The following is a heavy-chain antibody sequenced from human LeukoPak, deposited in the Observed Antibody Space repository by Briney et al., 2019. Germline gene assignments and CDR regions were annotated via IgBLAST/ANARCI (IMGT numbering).Heavy chain of an antibody. V-gene: IGHV3-64*01. D-gene: IGHD5-24*01. CDR2: ISSNGGST. Sequence: PGGSLRLSCAASGFTFSSYAMHWVRQTPGKGLEYVSAISSNGGSTYYANSVKGRFTISRDNSKNTLYLQMGSLRAEDMAVYYCARYRDGYNYDYWGQGTLVTVSS. J-gene: IGHJ4*02. CDR3: ARYRDGYNYDY. CDR1: GFTFSSYA.